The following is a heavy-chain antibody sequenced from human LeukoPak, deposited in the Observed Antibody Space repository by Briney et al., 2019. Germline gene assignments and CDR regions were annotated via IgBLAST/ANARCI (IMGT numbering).Heavy chain of an antibody. CDR2: IWYDGSKT. D-gene: IGHD3-10*01. J-gene: IGHJ5*02. CDR1: GFTFSSHG. CDR3: ARDLSYGSLSFDP. V-gene: IGHV3-33*01. Sequence: GESLKISCAASGFTFSSHGMQWVRQAPGKGLEWVALIWYDGSKTNYVDSVMGRLTISRDDSKNTLYLQMDNLRVEDTAVYFCARDLSYGSLSFDPWGQGTLVTVSS.